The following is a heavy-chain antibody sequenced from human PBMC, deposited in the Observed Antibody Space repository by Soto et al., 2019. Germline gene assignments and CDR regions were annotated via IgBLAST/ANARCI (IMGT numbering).Heavy chain of an antibody. V-gene: IGHV3-66*01. CDR2: IYAGGNT. J-gene: IGHJ4*02. CDR1: GFTVSSNY. D-gene: IGHD3-22*01. Sequence: GGSLRLSCAASGFTVSSNYMSWVRQAPGKGLEWVSVIYAGGNTHYADSVEGRFTISRDNSNNMLYLQMNSLRAEDTAVYYCVREKVTLIVGFYYFDYWGQGTRVTVSS. CDR3: VREKVTLIVGFYYFDY.